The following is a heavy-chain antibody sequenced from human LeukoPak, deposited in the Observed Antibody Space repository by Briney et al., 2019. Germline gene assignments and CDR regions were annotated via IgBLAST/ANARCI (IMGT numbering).Heavy chain of an antibody. Sequence: SGGTLRLSCEASGFTFGIYCMNWVRQAPGKGLEWVSSISSSSSGSYKYYADSVKGRFTISRDNSKNTLYLQMNSLRAEDTAVYYCARESDLLTIFGVLIASGYSYFDYWGQGTLVTVSS. CDR1: GFTFGIYC. V-gene: IGHV3-21*01. CDR3: ARESDLLTIFGVLIASGYSYFDY. J-gene: IGHJ4*02. CDR2: ISSSSSGSYK. D-gene: IGHD3-3*01.